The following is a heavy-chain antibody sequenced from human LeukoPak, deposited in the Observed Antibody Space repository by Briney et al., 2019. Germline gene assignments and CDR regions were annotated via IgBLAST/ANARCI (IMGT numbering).Heavy chain of an antibody. V-gene: IGHV1-58*01. D-gene: IGHD3-9*01. CDR2: IVVGSGNT. CDR1: GFTFTSSA. CDR3: AADGLRYFDWLLYSPYYYGMDV. J-gene: IGHJ6*04. Sequence: SVKVSCKASGFTFTSSAVQWVRQARGQRLEWIGWIVVGSGNTNYAQKFQERVTITRDMSTSTAYMELSSLRSEDTAVYYCAADGLRYFDWLLYSPYYYGMDVWGKGTTVTVSS.